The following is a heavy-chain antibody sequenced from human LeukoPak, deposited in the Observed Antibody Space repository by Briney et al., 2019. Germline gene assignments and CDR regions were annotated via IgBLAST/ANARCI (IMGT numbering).Heavy chain of an antibody. CDR2: ISYDGSNK. CDR3: ARDLYDSSGYYGYYYYYGMDV. V-gene: IGHV3-30-3*01. CDR1: GFTFSSYA. Sequence: PGGSLRLSCAASGFTFSSYAMHWVRQAPGKGLEWVAVISYDGSNKYYADSVKGRFTISRDNSTNTLYLQMNSLRAEDTAVYYCARDLYDSSGYYGYYYYYGMDVWGQGTTVTVSS. J-gene: IGHJ6*02. D-gene: IGHD3-22*01.